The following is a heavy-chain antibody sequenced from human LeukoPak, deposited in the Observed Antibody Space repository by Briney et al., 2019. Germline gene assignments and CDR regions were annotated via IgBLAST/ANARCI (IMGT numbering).Heavy chain of an antibody. D-gene: IGHD3-3*01. CDR3: AKDRALGFGVVIPRDY. V-gene: IGHV3-21*01. J-gene: IGHJ4*02. Sequence: GGSLRLSCAASGFTFSSYSMNWVRQAPGKGLEWVSSISSSSYIYYADSVKGRFTISRDNAKNSLYLQMNSLRAEDTAVYYCAKDRALGFGVVIPRDYWGQGTLVTVSS. CDR2: ISSSSYI. CDR1: GFTFSSYS.